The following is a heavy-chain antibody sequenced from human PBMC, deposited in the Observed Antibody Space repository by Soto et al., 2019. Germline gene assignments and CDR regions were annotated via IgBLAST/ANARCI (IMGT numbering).Heavy chain of an antibody. Sequence: ASVEVSCKASGYTFTSYYMHWVRQAPGQGLEWMGIINPSGGSTSYAQKFQGRVTMTRDTSTSTVYMELSSLRSEDTAGYYCARAYSNRYYYYGMDVWGQGTTVTVSS. CDR3: ARAYSNRYYYYGMDV. V-gene: IGHV1-46*01. CDR1: GYTFTSYY. D-gene: IGHD4-4*01. J-gene: IGHJ6*02. CDR2: INPSGGST.